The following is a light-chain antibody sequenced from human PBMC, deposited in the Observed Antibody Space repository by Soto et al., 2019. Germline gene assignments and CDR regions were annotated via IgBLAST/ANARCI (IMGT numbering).Light chain of an antibody. CDR3: CSYAGSNTYV. Sequence: QSVLTQPRSVSGSPGQSVAISCTGTSSDVGGYNYVSWYQQHPGKAPKLMIYDVSKRPSGVPDRFSGSKSGNTASLTISGLQAEDEADYYCCSYAGSNTYVFXTGTKVTV. V-gene: IGLV2-11*01. CDR1: SSDVGGYNY. CDR2: DVS. J-gene: IGLJ1*01.